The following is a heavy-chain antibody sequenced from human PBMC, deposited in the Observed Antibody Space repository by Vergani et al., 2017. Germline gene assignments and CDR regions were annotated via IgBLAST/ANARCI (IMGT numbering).Heavy chain of an antibody. J-gene: IGHJ6*04. CDR1: GLTFSDSA. CDR3: FYDFWAGYDSGDV. V-gene: IGHV3-73*02. Sequence: EVHLVESGGGLVQPGESLKLSCATSGLTFSDSAIHWVRQTSGKGLEWISRIRDKAYNYATVYAVSVKGRFTISRDDSKKTAYLQMNGLTTEDTAGYYCFYDFWAGYDSGDVWGKGTTVTVSS. D-gene: IGHD3/OR15-3a*01. CDR2: IRDKAYNYAT.